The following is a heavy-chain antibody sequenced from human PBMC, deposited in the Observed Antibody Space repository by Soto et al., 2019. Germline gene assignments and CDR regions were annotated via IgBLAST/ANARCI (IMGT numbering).Heavy chain of an antibody. CDR3: ARLKTGSGWYGGNYYYGMDV. V-gene: IGHV1-69*13. CDR1: GGTFSSYA. Sequence: SVEVSCKASGGTFSSYAISWVRQAPGQGLEWMGGIIPIFGTANYAQKFQGRVTITADESTSTAYMELSSLRSEDTAVYYCARLKTGSGWYGGNYYYGMDVWGQGTTVTVSS. J-gene: IGHJ6*02. D-gene: IGHD6-19*01. CDR2: IIPIFGTA.